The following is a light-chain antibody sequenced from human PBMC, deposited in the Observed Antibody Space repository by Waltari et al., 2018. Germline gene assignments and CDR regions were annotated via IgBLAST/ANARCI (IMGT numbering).Light chain of an antibody. Sequence: EILMTQSPATLSVSPGERATLSCRTSQSVSNNLAWYQQKPGQAPRLLIYDASTRATGIPARFSGSGSETEFTLTISSLQSEDFAVYYCQQYNKWRFGPGTKVNIK. CDR2: DAS. J-gene: IGKJ3*01. V-gene: IGKV3-15*01. CDR3: QQYNKWR. CDR1: QSVSNN.